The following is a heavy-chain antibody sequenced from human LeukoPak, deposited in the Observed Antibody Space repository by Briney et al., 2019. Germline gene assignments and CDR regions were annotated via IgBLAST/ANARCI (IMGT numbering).Heavy chain of an antibody. Sequence: GASVKVSCKASGYTFTSYDINWVRQATGQGLEWMGWINPNSGGTNYAQKFQGWVTMTRDTSISTAYMELSRLRSDDTAVYYCARAASSSGWLNWFDPWGQGTLVTVSS. CDR2: INPNSGGT. D-gene: IGHD6-19*01. J-gene: IGHJ5*02. V-gene: IGHV1-2*04. CDR3: ARAASSSGWLNWFDP. CDR1: GYTFTSYD.